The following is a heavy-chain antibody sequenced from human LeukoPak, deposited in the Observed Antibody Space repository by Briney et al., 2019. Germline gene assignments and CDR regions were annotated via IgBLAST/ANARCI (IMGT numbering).Heavy chain of an antibody. CDR1: GFTFSSYG. CDR2: IWYDGSNK. V-gene: IGHV3-33*01. J-gene: IGHJ4*02. CDR3: ARSRITIFGVVITCFDY. Sequence: GSLRLSCAASGFTFSSYGMHWVRQAPGKGLEWVAVIWYDGSNKYYADSVKGRFTISRDNSKNTLYLQMNSLRAEDTAVYYCARSRITIFGVVITCFDYWGQGTLVTVSS. D-gene: IGHD3-3*01.